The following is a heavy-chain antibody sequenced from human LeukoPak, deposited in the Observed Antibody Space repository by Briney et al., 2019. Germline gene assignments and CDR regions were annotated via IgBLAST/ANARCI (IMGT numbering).Heavy chain of an antibody. CDR3: ARDRASAGGFDY. J-gene: IGHJ4*02. V-gene: IGHV4-59*01. Sequence: SETLSLTCSVSGGSISPYYWSWIRQPPGKGLEWIGYIYYSGTTNYNPSLQSLVTISVATSKNQFSLKLSSVTAADTALYYCARDRASAGGFDYWGRGTLVTVSS. D-gene: IGHD2-15*01. CDR2: IYYSGTT. CDR1: GGSISPYY.